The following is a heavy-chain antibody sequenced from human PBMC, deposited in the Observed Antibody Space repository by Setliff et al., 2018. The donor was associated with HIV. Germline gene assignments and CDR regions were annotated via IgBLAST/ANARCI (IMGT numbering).Heavy chain of an antibody. J-gene: IGHJ4*02. Sequence: SVKVSCKAPGGTFSSHAINWVRQAAGQGLEWMGRFIPMFGSTKYAQKFQGRVTITVDRSTSTVHMELRSLRSEDTAVYYCARELKGVYDSWSSSDPPYYFDNWGQGTLVTVSS. D-gene: IGHD3-3*01. CDR2: FIPMFGST. CDR3: ARELKGVYDSWSSSDPPYYFDN. CDR1: GGTFSSHA. V-gene: IGHV1-69*06.